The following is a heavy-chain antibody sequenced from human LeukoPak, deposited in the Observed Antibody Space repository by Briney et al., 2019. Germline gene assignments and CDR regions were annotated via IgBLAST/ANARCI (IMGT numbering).Heavy chain of an antibody. CDR2: INHSGST. Sequence: SETLSLTCAVYGGSFSGYYWSRIRQPPGKGLEWIGEINHSGSTNYNPSLKSRVTISVDTSKNQFSLKLSSVTAADTAVYYCARASHNDILTGYPRGRPQSYYYYGMDVWGQGTTVTVSS. V-gene: IGHV4-34*01. D-gene: IGHD3-9*01. CDR1: GGSFSGYY. CDR3: ARASHNDILTGYPRGRPQSYYYYGMDV. J-gene: IGHJ6*02.